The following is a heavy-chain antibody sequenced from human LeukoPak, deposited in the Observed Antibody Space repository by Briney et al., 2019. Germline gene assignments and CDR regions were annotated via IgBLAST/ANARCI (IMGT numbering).Heavy chain of an antibody. V-gene: IGHV1-2*02. CDR2: INPNSGGT. D-gene: IGHD3-10*01. CDR1: GYTFTGYY. J-gene: IGHJ4*02. Sequence: ASVKVSCKASGYTFTGYYMHWVRQAPGQGVEWMGWINPNSGGTNYAQKFQGRVTMTRDTSISTAYMELSRLRSDDTAVYYCASLYGSGSYYFDYWGQGTLVTVSS. CDR3: ASLYGSGSYYFDY.